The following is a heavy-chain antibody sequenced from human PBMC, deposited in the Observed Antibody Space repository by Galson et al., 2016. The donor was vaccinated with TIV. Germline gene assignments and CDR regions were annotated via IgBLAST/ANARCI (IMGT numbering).Heavy chain of an antibody. CDR2: VIAIFRTT. CDR3: ARQHTGYYVGMDASDV. CDR1: GVTFSSSS. V-gene: IGHV1-69*05. J-gene: IGHJ3*01. D-gene: IGHD3-9*01. Sequence: SVKVSCKVSGVTFSSSSISWVRQAPGQGLEWMGGVIAIFRTTSFAQRFQDRVTITTDESTTTAFMELNSLKSDDTAIYYCARQHTGYYVGMDASDVWGQGTRVTVSS.